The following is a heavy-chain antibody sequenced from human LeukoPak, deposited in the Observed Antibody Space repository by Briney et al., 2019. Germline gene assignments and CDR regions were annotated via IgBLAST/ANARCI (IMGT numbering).Heavy chain of an antibody. CDR3: ANAASRGLYCSGGSCYALVY. D-gene: IGHD2-15*01. CDR1: GFTFSSYG. CDR2: ISYDGSNK. Sequence: GRSLRLSCAASGFTFSSYGMHWVRQAPGKGLEWVAIISYDGSNKYYADSVKGRFTISRDNSKNTLYLQMNSLRAEDTAVYYCANAASRGLYCSGGSCYALVYWGQGTLVTVSS. V-gene: IGHV3-30*18. J-gene: IGHJ4*02.